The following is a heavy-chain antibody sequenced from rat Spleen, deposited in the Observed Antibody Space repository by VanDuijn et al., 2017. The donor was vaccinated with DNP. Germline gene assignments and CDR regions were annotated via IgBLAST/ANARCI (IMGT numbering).Heavy chain of an antibody. V-gene: IGHV5-29*01. Sequence: EVQLVESGGGPVQPGRSLKLSCVASGFIFSNYWMTWIRQAPTKGLEWVATISYDGSSTYYRDSVKGRFTISRDNAKSTLYLQMDSLRSEDTATYYCARHERGNYFDYWGQGVMVTVSS. D-gene: IGHD5-1*01. J-gene: IGHJ2*01. CDR3: ARHERGNYFDY. CDR2: ISYDGSST. CDR1: GFIFSNYW.